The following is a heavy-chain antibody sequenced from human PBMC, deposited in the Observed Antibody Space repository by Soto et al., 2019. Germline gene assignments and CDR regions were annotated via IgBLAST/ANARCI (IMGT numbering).Heavy chain of an antibody. CDR3: ARGTTCSGGSCYPGMIDY. CDR2: IYHSGST. V-gene: IGHV4-4*02. D-gene: IGHD2-15*01. CDR1: GGSISSSNW. J-gene: IGHJ4*02. Sequence: SETLSLTCAVSGGSISSSNWWSWVRQPPGKGLEWIGEIYHSGSTNHNPSLKSRVTISVDKSKNQFSLKLSSVTAADTAVYYCARGTTCSGGSCYPGMIDYWGQGTLVTVSS.